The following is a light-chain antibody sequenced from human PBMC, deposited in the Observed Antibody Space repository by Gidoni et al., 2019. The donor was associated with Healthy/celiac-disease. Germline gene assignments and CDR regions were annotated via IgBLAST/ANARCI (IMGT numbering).Light chain of an antibody. Sequence: SALTPPASVSGSPGHSIPLSCTGTSSDVGSYNLVSWYQQHPGKAPKLMIYEGSKRPSGVSNRFSGSKSGNTASLTISGLQAEDEADYYCCSYAGSSTVVFGGGTKLTVL. CDR3: CSYAGSSTVV. CDR2: EGS. CDR1: SSDVGSYNL. J-gene: IGLJ2*01. V-gene: IGLV2-23*01.